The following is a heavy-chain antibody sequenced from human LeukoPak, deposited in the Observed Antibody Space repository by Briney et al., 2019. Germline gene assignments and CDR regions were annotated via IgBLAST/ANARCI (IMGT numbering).Heavy chain of an antibody. J-gene: IGHJ5*02. CDR1: GGSISSYY. Sequence: SETLSLTCTVSGGSISSYYWSWIRQPAGKGLEWIGRIYTSGSTNYIPSLKSRVTMSVDTSKNQFSLKLSSVTAADTAVYYCARAATVIGLNWFDPWGQGTLVTVSS. CDR2: IYTSGST. V-gene: IGHV4-4*07. CDR3: ARAATVIGLNWFDP. D-gene: IGHD4-11*01.